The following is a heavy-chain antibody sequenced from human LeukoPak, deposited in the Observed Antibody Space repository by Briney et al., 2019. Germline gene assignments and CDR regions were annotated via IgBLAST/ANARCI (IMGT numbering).Heavy chain of an antibody. Sequence: TSETLSLTCTVSGGSISSSSYYWGWIRQPPGKGLEWIGSIYYSGSTYYNPSLKSRVTISVDTSKNQFSLKLSSVTAADTAVYYCAREGGFYRPLDYSGQGTLVTVSS. V-gene: IGHV4-39*07. CDR3: AREGGFYRPLDY. D-gene: IGHD3-3*01. J-gene: IGHJ4*02. CDR2: IYYSGST. CDR1: GGSISSSSYY.